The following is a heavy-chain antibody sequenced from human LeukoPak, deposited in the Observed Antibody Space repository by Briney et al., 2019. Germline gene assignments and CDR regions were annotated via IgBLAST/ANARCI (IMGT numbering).Heavy chain of an antibody. Sequence: SVKVSCKASGGTFSSYAISWVRQAPGQGLEWMGGIIPIFGTANYAQKFQGRVTITADESTSTAYMELSSLRSEDTAVYYCARPYDILTGYTPDAFDIWGQGTMVTVSS. V-gene: IGHV1-69*01. CDR3: ARPYDILTGYTPDAFDI. CDR2: IIPIFGTA. CDR1: GGTFSSYA. J-gene: IGHJ3*02. D-gene: IGHD3-9*01.